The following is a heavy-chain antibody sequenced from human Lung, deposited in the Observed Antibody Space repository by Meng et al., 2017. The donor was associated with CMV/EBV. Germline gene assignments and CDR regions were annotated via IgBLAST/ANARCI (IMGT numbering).Heavy chain of an antibody. CDR2: INPNSGGT. V-gene: IGHV1-2*02. J-gene: IGHJ6*02. CDR3: ARGYCSSTSCPTVMDV. CDR1: GYTFTGYY. D-gene: IGHD2-2*01. Sequence: ASVKVSCKASGYTFTGYYMHWVRQAPGHGLEWMGWINPNSGGTNYAQKFQGRVTMTRDTSISTAYMELSRLRSDDTAVYYCARGYCSSTSCPTVMDVWGQRTTVTVSS.